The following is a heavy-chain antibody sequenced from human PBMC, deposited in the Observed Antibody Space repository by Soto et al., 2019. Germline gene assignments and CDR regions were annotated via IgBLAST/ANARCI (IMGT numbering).Heavy chain of an antibody. Sequence: SETLSLTCTVSGGSVSSGSYYRSWIRQPPGKGLEWIGYIYYSGSTNYNPSLKSRVTISVDTSKNQFSLKLSSVTAADTAVYYCARDSSDCSGGSCYSRDWFDPWGQGTLVTVSS. V-gene: IGHV4-61*01. J-gene: IGHJ5*02. CDR2: IYYSGST. CDR3: ARDSSDCSGGSCYSRDWFDP. D-gene: IGHD2-15*01. CDR1: GGSVSSGSYY.